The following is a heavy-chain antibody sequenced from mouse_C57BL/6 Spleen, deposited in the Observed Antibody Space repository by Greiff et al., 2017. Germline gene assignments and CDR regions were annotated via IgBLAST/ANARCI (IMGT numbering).Heavy chain of an antibody. CDR2: ICTGGGT. J-gene: IGHJ4*01. D-gene: IGHD2-4*01. CDR1: GFSLTSYS. V-gene: IGHV2-9-1*01. CDR3: ATDYDGAMDY. Sequence: QVQLVESGPCLVAPSPSLSITCTFSGFSLTSYSLNWVRPPPGKGLEWLWGICTGGGTNYNSALKYRLSISKDNSKSQVFLKMNSLQTDDTARYYCATDYDGAMDYWGQGTSVTVSS.